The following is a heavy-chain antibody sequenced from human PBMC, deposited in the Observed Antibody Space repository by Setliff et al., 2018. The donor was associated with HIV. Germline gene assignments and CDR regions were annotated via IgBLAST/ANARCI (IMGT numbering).Heavy chain of an antibody. CDR3: ARGRRSTSSYYYYYYMDV. D-gene: IGHD2-2*01. J-gene: IGHJ6*03. V-gene: IGHV4-59*01. Sequence: SETLSLTCTVSGDSTSTYYWNWIRQSPGKGLEWIGYIYTTQTTNYNPSLKSRVTISVDTSKNQLSLKLSSVTAADTAVYYCARGRRSTSSYYYYYYMDVWGKGTTVTAP. CDR1: GDSTSTYY. CDR2: IYTTQTT.